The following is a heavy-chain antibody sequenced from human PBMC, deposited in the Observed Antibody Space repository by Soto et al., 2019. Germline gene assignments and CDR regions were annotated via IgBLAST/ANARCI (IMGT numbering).Heavy chain of an antibody. V-gene: IGHV5-51*01. Sequence: GESLKISCKGSGYSFTSYWIGWVRQMPGKGLEWMGIIYPGDSDTRYSPSFQGQVTISADKSISTAYLQWSSLKASDTATYYCARSPITGTTDYYYYGMDVWGQGTTVTVSS. J-gene: IGHJ6*02. D-gene: IGHD1-7*01. CDR3: ARSPITGTTDYYYYGMDV. CDR1: GYSFTSYW. CDR2: IYPGDSDT.